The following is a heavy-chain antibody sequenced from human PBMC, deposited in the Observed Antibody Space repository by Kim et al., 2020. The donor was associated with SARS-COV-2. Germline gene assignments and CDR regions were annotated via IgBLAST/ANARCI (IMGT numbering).Heavy chain of an antibody. CDR2: ISGSGGSS. J-gene: IGHJ6*02. CDR1: GFTFSSYA. Sequence: GGSLRLSCAASGFTFSSYAMSWVRQAPGKGLEWVSGISGSGGSSYYADSVKGRFTISRDNSKNTLYLQMSSLRAEDTAVYFCAKDPPPQQPTGRWYYHHAIMDVWGQGTTVTVSS. CDR3: AKDPPPQQPTGRWYYHHAIMDV. V-gene: IGHV3-23*01. D-gene: IGHD6-13*01.